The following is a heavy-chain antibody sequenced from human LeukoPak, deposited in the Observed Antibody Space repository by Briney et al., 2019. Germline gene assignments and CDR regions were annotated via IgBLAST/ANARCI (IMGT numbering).Heavy chain of an antibody. CDR2: ISSKGGST. J-gene: IGHJ4*02. V-gene: IGHV3-64D*08. CDR3: VKGHLVWELGDYFDY. D-gene: IGHD1-26*01. Sequence: GGSLRLSCSASGFTFSSYAMHWVRQAPGKGREYVSAISSKGGSTYYADSVKATFTISRDNSKNTLYLQMSSLRAEDTAVYYCVKGHLVWELGDYFDYWGQGTLVTVSS. CDR1: GFTFSSYA.